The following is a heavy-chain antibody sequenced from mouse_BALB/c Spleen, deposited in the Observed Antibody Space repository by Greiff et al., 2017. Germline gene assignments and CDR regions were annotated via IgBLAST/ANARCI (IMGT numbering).Heavy chain of an antibody. V-gene: IGHV5-17*02. Sequence: DVKLVESGGGLVQPGGSRKLSCAASGFTFSSFGMHWVRQAPEKGLEWVAYISSGSSTIYYADTVKGRFTISRDNPKNTLFLQMTSLRSEDTAMYYCARSHGYYYFDYWGQGTTLTVSS. J-gene: IGHJ2*01. CDR2: ISSGSSTI. CDR1: GFTFSSFG. D-gene: IGHD2-3*01. CDR3: ARSHGYYYFDY.